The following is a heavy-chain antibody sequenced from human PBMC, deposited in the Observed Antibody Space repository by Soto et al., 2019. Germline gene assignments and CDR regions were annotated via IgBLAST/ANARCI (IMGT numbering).Heavy chain of an antibody. CDR1: GGSISSGGYS. D-gene: IGHD2-15*01. CDR2: IYHSGST. V-gene: IGHV4-30-2*01. CDR3: ARAGGLWDWFDP. Sequence: SETLSLTCAVSGGSISSGGYSWSWIRQPPGKGLEWIGYIYHSGSTYYNPSLKSRVTISVDRSKNQFSLKLSSVTAADTAVYYCARAGGLWDWFDPWGQGTLVTVSS. J-gene: IGHJ5*02.